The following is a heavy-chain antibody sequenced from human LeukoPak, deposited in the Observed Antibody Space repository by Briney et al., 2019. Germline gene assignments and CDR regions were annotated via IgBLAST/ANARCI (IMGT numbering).Heavy chain of an antibody. CDR3: SRDGGGWLRLDY. D-gene: IGHD6-19*01. Sequence: GGSLRLSCAASGFIFTRYAMHWVRQAPGKGLEWVAVISCDGSNKYYADSVKGRFTISRDNSKNTLYLQMNSLRDEDTAVYYCSRDGGGWLRLDYWGQGILVTVAS. V-gene: IGHV3-30*01. CDR2: ISCDGSNK. CDR1: GFIFTRYA. J-gene: IGHJ4*02.